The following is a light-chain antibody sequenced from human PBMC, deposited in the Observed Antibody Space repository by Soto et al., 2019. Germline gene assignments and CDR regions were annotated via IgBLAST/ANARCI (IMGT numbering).Light chain of an antibody. J-gene: IGLJ3*02. CDR1: SSDVGGYNY. CDR3: CSYAGSYTWV. Sequence: QSALTQPRSVSGSPGQPVTISCTGTSSDVGGYNYVSWYQQHPGKAPKLMIYDVSKRPSGVPDRFSGSKSGNTASLTISGLQAEDEAAYYCCSYAGSYTWVFGGGTKLTVL. V-gene: IGLV2-11*01. CDR2: DVS.